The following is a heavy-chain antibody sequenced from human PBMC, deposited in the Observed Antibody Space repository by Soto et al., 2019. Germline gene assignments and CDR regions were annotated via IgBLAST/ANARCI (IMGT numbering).Heavy chain of an antibody. V-gene: IGHV4-31*03. Sequence: TLSLTCTVSGGSISSGGYYWSWIRQHSGKGLEWIGYIYYSGSTYYNPSLKSRVTISVDTSKNQFSLKLSSVTAADTAVYYCARVFAKGSSSWYFDYWGQGTLVTVSS. J-gene: IGHJ4*02. CDR2: IYYSGST. D-gene: IGHD6-13*01. CDR3: ARVFAKGSSSWYFDY. CDR1: GGSISSGGYY.